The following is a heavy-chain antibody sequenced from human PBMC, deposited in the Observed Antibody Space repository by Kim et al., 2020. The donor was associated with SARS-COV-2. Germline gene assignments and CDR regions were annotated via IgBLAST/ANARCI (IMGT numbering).Heavy chain of an antibody. CDR2: IYPGDSDT. Sequence: GESLKISCKGSGYSFTSYWIGWVRQMPGKGLEWMGIIYPGDSDTRYSPSFQGQVTISADKSISTAYLQWSSLKASDTAMYYCARPEQVGATTSDAFDIWGQGTMVTVSS. V-gene: IGHV5-51*01. D-gene: IGHD1-26*01. CDR3: ARPEQVGATTSDAFDI. J-gene: IGHJ3*02. CDR1: GYSFTSYW.